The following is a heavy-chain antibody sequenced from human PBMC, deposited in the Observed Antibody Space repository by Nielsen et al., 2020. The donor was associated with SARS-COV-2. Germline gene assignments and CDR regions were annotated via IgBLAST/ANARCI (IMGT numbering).Heavy chain of an antibody. Sequence: GGSLRLSCAASGFTFSSYWMSWVRQAPGKGLEWVANIRQDGSEKYYVDSVKGRFTISRDNAKNSLYLQINSLRAEDTAVYYCARLGGQSWNFDYWGQGTLVTVSS. J-gene: IGHJ4*02. D-gene: IGHD6-13*01. CDR2: IRQDGSEK. CDR1: GFTFSSYW. CDR3: ARLGGQSWNFDY. V-gene: IGHV3-7*05.